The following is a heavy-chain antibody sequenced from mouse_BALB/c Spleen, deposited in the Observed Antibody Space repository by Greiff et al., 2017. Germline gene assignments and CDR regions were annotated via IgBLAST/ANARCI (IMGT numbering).Heavy chain of an antibody. Sequence: EVQVVESGGGLVQPGGSRKLSCAASGFTFSSFGMHWVRQAPEKGLEWVAYISSGSSTIYYADTVKGRFTISRDNPKNTLFLQMTSLRSEDTAMYYCARSVYGNYYFDYWGQGTTLTVSS. CDR1: GFTFSSFG. V-gene: IGHV5-17*02. D-gene: IGHD2-10*02. J-gene: IGHJ2*01. CDR2: ISSGSSTI. CDR3: ARSVYGNYYFDY.